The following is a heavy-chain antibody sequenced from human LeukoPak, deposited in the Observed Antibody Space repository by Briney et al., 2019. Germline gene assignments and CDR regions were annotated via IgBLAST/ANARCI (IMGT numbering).Heavy chain of an antibody. J-gene: IGHJ4*02. V-gene: IGHV1-2*04. D-gene: IGHD6-19*01. CDR1: GGTFSSYA. CDR2: INPNSGGT. Sequence: ASVKVSCKASGGTFSSYAISWVRQAPGQGLEWMGWINPNSGGTNYAQKFQGWVTMTRDTSISTAYMELSRLRSDDTAVYYCARGRGRGRIAVAGYFDYWGQGTLVTVSS. CDR3: ARGRGRGRIAVAGYFDY.